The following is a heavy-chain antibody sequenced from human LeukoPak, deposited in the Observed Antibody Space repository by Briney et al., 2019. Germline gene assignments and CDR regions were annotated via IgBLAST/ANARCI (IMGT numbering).Heavy chain of an antibody. CDR1: GFTFSSYA. V-gene: IGHV3-74*01. CDR3: AAGGRSGY. D-gene: IGHD2-15*01. Sequence: GGSLRLSCAASGFTFSSYAMFWVRQVPGKGLVSVSRISNDGKTTLYADSVKGRFTISRDNAKNTGYLQMSSLRAEDTAVYFCAAGGRSGYWGQGTLVTVSS. J-gene: IGHJ4*02. CDR2: ISNDGKTT.